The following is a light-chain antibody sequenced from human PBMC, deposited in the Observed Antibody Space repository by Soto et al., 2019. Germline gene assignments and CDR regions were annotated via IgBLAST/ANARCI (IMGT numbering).Light chain of an antibody. J-gene: IGKJ1*01. Sequence: DIQMTEAPSTLSASVGDTVTITSRASQTISGWLAWYQQRPGKAPNLLIFDASTLESGVPSRFSGSGSGTTFTLTISSLQSDDFATYYCLQYNGYYRQFGQGTKVDI. CDR2: DAS. CDR3: LQYNGYYRQ. CDR1: QTISGW. V-gene: IGKV1-5*01.